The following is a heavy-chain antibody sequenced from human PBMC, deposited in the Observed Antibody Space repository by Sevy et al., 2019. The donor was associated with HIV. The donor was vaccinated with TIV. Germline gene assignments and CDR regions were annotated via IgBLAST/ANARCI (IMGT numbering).Heavy chain of an antibody. Sequence: ASMKVSCKASGYTFTSYDINWVRQATGQGLEWMGWMNPNSGNTGYAQKFQGRVTMTRNTSISTAYMELSSLRSEDTAVYYCARNGRWYYGSGSYYNPSHDYYYGMDVWGQGTTVTVSS. CDR2: MNPNSGNT. CDR3: ARNGRWYYGSGSYYNPSHDYYYGMDV. CDR1: GYTFTSYD. D-gene: IGHD3-10*01. V-gene: IGHV1-8*01. J-gene: IGHJ6*02.